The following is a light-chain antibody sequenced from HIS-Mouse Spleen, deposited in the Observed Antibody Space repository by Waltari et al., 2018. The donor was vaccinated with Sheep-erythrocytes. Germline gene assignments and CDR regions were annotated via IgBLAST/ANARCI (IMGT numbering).Light chain of an antibody. V-gene: IGKV1-5*03. CDR1: QSISSW. Sequence: QMPQSPSTLSASVGDRVPIPCRASQSISSWLAWYQQKPGKAPKLLIYKASSLESGVPSRFSGSGSGTEFTLTISSLQPDDFATYYCQQYNSYSPLTFGGGTKVEIK. J-gene: IGKJ4*01. CDR2: KAS. CDR3: QQYNSYSPLT.